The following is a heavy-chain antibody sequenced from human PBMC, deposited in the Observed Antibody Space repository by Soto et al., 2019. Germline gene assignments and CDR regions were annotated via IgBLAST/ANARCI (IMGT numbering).Heavy chain of an antibody. Sequence: QVQLVESGGGVVQPGRSLRLSCAASGFTFSSYGMHWVRQAPGKGLEWVAVISYDGSNKYYADSVKGRFTISRDNSKNTLYLQMNSLRAEETAVYYCAKETYSGPLDYWGQGTLGTVSS. CDR1: GFTFSSYG. D-gene: IGHD2-15*01. J-gene: IGHJ4*02. V-gene: IGHV3-30*18. CDR2: ISYDGSNK. CDR3: AKETYSGPLDY.